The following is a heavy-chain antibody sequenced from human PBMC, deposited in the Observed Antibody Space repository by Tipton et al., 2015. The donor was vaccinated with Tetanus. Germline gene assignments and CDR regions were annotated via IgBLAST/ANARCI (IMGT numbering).Heavy chain of an antibody. CDR2: MNPNTGHA. CDR1: AYAFTSYD. J-gene: IGHJ4*02. CDR3: ARGNRGSSWFL. Sequence: QSGAEVKKPGASVKVSCKAFAYAFTSYDLNWVRQATGQGLEWLGYMNPNTGHATYAQRFQGRVTMTSDSDITTAYIELKNLRYDDTAVYYCARGNRGSSWFLWGQGTLVTVSS. D-gene: IGHD6-13*01. V-gene: IGHV1-8*01.